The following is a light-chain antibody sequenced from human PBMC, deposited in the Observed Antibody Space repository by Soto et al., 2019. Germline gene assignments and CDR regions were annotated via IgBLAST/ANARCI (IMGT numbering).Light chain of an antibody. J-gene: IGKJ2*01. V-gene: IGKV3-15*01. CDR1: QSVSSN. Sequence: EIVMTQSPATLSVSPGERATLSCRASQSVSSNLAWYQQKPGQAPRLLIYGASTRATGIPARFSGSGSGTAFTLTISSLQSEDFSVYYCQQYTNWPYTFGQGTKLEIK. CDR3: QQYTNWPYT. CDR2: GAS.